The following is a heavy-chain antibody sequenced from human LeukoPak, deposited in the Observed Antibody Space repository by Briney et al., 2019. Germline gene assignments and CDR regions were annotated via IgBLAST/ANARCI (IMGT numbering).Heavy chain of an antibody. D-gene: IGHD3-10*01. V-gene: IGHV1-69*04. CDR1: GGTCSSYA. Sequence: SVKVSCKASGGTCSSYAISWVRQAPGQGLEWMGRIIPFLGIANYAQKFQGRVTITADKSTSTAYMELSSLRSEDTAVYYCARESYGSGSYLYYYYGMDVWGQGTTVTVSS. CDR3: ARESYGSGSYLYYYYGMDV. J-gene: IGHJ6*02. CDR2: IIPFLGIA.